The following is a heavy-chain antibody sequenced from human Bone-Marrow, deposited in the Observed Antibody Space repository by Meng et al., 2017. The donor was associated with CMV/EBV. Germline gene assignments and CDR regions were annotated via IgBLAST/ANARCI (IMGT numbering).Heavy chain of an antibody. V-gene: IGHV1-69*02. CDR3: ATGEKTGARDTFDI. J-gene: IGHJ3*02. Sequence: SVKVSSKASGGTFSSHTFSWVRQAPGQGLEWMGRIIPLLGLVNYAQKFQGRVTITADKSTSIAYMELSSLRFEDTAVYYCATGEKTGARDTFDIWGQGTVVTVSS. D-gene: IGHD7-27*01. CDR1: GGTFSSHT. CDR2: IIPLLGLV.